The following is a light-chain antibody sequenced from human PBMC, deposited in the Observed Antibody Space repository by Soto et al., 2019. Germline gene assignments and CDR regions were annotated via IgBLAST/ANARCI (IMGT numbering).Light chain of an antibody. CDR1: QDISNY. Sequence: DIQMTQSPSSLSASVRDRLTITCRASQDISNYLNWYQQTXGKVPKXXIYGASTLQSGVPSRFSGSGSGTDFTLTISSLQPEDIETYYCQKYNSVPWTFGQGTKVDIK. V-gene: IGKV1-27*01. CDR2: GAS. CDR3: QKYNSVPWT. J-gene: IGKJ1*01.